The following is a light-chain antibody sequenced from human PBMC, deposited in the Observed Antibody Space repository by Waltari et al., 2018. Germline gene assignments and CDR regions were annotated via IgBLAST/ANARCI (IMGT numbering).Light chain of an antibody. V-gene: IGKV3-20*01. CDR2: SVS. J-gene: IGKJ1*01. Sequence: DIVLTQSPGTLSLSPGERASLSCRASQSVSSGYLPWYQQKAGQAPSLLIYSVSSRATGIPDRFSGSGSGTDFTLSISRLEPEDFAVYYCHQYGSPGWTFGQGTKVEIK. CDR3: HQYGSPGWT. CDR1: QSVSSGY.